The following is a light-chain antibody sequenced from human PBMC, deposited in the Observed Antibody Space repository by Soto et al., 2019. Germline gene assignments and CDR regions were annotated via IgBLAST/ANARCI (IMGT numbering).Light chain of an antibody. CDR3: QQSDSLPPT. CDR2: DAF. V-gene: IGKV1-33*01. CDR1: QGIKNY. Sequence: DIQMTQSPSSLSAFVGDSITITCQASQGIKNYLNWYQHKPGKAPKLLIYDAFKSDTGVPSRFSGSGSGTDFTFTINSLQPEDIATYFCQQSDSLPPTFGGGTRV. J-gene: IGKJ4*01.